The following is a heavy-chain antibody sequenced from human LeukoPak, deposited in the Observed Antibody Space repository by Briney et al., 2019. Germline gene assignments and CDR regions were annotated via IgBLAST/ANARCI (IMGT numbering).Heavy chain of an antibody. D-gene: IGHD3-9*01. Sequence: ASVKVSCKASGGTFSSYAISWVRQAPGQGLEWMGRIIPILGIANYAQKFQGRATITADKSTSTAYMELSSLRSEDTAVYYCARVLTENWFDPWGQGTLVTVSS. V-gene: IGHV1-69*04. CDR3: ARVLTENWFDP. CDR1: GGTFSSYA. J-gene: IGHJ5*02. CDR2: IIPILGIA.